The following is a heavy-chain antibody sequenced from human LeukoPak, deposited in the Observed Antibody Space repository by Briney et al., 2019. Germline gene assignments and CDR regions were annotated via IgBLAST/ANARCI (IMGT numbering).Heavy chain of an antibody. CDR2: IWYDGSNK. CDR3: ARDPDIGSGYYFDY. J-gene: IGHJ4*02. V-gene: IGHV3-33*08. Sequence: GGSLRLSCAASGFTFSSYAMHWVRQAPGKGLEWVAVIWYDGSNKYYADSVKGRFTISRDNSKNTLYLQMNSLRAEDTAVYYCARDPDIGSGYYFDYWGQGTLVTVSS. CDR1: GFTFSSYA. D-gene: IGHD3-22*01.